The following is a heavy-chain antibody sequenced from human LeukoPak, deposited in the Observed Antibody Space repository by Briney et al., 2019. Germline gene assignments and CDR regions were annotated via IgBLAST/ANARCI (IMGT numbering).Heavy chain of an antibody. V-gene: IGHV4-59*01. CDR1: GGSISSYY. J-gene: IGHJ4*02. CDR2: IYYSGST. Sequence: PSETLSLTCTVPGGSISSYYWSWIRQPPGKGLEWIGYIYYSGSTNYNPSLQSRVTISVDTSKNQFSLKLSSVTAADTAVYYCARVGIAAAKWGGFIDYWGQGTLVTVSS. CDR3: ARVGIAAAKWGGFIDY. D-gene: IGHD6-13*01.